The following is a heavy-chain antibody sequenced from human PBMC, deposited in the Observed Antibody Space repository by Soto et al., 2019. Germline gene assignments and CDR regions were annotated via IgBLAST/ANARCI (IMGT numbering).Heavy chain of an antibody. CDR3: ARRSGSSSWYRYGNWFDP. CDR2: INHSGST. V-gene: IGHV4-34*01. D-gene: IGHD6-13*01. J-gene: IGHJ5*02. CDR1: GGSSSGYY. Sequence: PSETLSLTCAVYGGSSSGYYWSWIRQPPGKGLEWIGEINHSGSTNYNPSLKSRVTISVDTSKNQFSLKLSSVTAADTAVYYCARRSGSSSWYRYGNWFDPWGQGTLVTAPQ.